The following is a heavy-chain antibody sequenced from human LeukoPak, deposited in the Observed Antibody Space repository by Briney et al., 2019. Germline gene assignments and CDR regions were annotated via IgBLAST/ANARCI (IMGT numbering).Heavy chain of an antibody. J-gene: IGHJ4*02. CDR2: ISGSGGST. D-gene: IGHD6-13*01. CDR1: GFTFSSYA. CDR3: ARDPRPVAAAGAYFDY. Sequence: GGSLRLSCAASGFTFSSYAMSWVRQAPGKGLEWVSAISGSGGSTYYAGSVKGRFTISRDNAKNSLYLQMNSLRAEDTAVYYCARDPRPVAAAGAYFDYWGQGTLVTVSS. V-gene: IGHV3-23*01.